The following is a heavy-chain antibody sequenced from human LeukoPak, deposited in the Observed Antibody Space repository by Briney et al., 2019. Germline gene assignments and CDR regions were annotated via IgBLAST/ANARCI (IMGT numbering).Heavy chain of an antibody. D-gene: IGHD2-8*01. J-gene: IGHJ6*02. V-gene: IGHV1-8*01. CDR3: ARSGSDIVLMVYAKHYGMDV. CDR1: GYTFTSYD. CDR2: MNPNSDNT. Sequence: ASVKVSCKASGYTFTSYDINWVRQATGQGLEWMGWMNPNSDNTGYAQKFQGRVTMTRDTSISTAYMELSRLRSDDTAVYYCARSGSDIVLMVYAKHYGMDVWGQGTTVTVSS.